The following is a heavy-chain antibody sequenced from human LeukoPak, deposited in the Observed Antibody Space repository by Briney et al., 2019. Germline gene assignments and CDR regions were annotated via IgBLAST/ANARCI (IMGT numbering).Heavy chain of an antibody. CDR1: GGSISSYYW. V-gene: IGHV2-5*08. CDR2: IYWDDDK. Sequence: TLSLTCTVSGGSISSYYWSWIRQPPGKALEWLALIYWDDDKRYSPSLKSRLTITKDTSKNQVVLTMTNMDPVDTATYYCAHFDPDYYASGSPAFDVWGQGTLVTVSS. CDR3: AHFDPDYYASGSPAFDV. J-gene: IGHJ3*01. D-gene: IGHD3-10*01.